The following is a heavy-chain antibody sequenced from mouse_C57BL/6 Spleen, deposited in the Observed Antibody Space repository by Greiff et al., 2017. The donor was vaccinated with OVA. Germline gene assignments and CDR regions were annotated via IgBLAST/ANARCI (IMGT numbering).Heavy chain of an antibody. D-gene: IGHD1-1*01. V-gene: IGHV1-18*01. Sequence: EVQLQQSGPELVKPGASVKIPCKASGYTFTDYNMDWVKQSHGKSLEWIGDIAPNNGGTIYNQKFKGKATLTVDKSSSTAYMELRSLTSEDTAVYYCARSDYYGSSYYFDYWGQGTTLTVSS. CDR2: IAPNNGGT. CDR1: GYTFTDYN. J-gene: IGHJ2*01. CDR3: ARSDYYGSSYYFDY.